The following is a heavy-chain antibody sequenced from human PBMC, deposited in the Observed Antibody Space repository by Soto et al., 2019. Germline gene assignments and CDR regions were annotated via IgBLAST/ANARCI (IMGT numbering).Heavy chain of an antibody. Sequence: EVQLVESGGGLIQPGGSLRLSCAASGFTVSSNYMSWVRQAPGKGLEWVSVIYSGGSTYYADSVKGRFTSSRDNSKNTLYLQMNSLRAEDTAVYYCARDRVESGYPAYFPPWGQGTLINVSS. CDR2: IYSGGST. J-gene: IGHJ1*01. CDR3: ARDRVESGYPAYFPP. V-gene: IGHV3-53*01. CDR1: GFTVSSNY. D-gene: IGHD3-22*01.